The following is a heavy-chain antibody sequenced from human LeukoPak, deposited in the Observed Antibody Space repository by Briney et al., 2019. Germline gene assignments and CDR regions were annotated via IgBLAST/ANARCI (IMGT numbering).Heavy chain of an antibody. CDR1: GFTFTSSA. D-gene: IGHD6-13*01. V-gene: IGHV1-58*01. J-gene: IGHJ3*02. CDR3: AAGADRIAAALDAFDI. Sequence: SVKVSCKASGFTFTSSALQWVRQARGQRLEWIGWIVVGSGNTNYAQKFQERVTITRDMSTSTAYMELSSLRSEDTAVYYCAAGADRIAAALDAFDIWGQGTMVTVSS. CDR2: IVVGSGNT.